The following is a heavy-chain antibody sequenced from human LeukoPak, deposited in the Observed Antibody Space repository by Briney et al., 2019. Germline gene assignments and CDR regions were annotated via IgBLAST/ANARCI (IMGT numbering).Heavy chain of an antibody. CDR1: GGTFSSYA. Sequence: GASVKVSCKASGGTFSSYAISWVRQAPGQGLEWMGRIIPILGIANYAQKFQGRVTITADKSTSTAYMELSSLRSEDTAVYYCARGWGTGTTIYYYYYGMDVWGQGTTVTVSS. J-gene: IGHJ6*02. D-gene: IGHD1-7*01. CDR2: IIPILGIA. CDR3: ARGWGTGTTIYYYYYGMDV. V-gene: IGHV1-69*04.